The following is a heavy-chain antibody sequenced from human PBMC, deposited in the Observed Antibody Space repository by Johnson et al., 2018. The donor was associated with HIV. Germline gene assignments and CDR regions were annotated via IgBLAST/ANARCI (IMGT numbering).Heavy chain of an antibody. CDR3: AKDRQWGPRDAFDI. V-gene: IGHV3-7*05. D-gene: IGHD6-19*01. J-gene: IGHJ3*02. Sequence: VQLVESGGGVVRPGGSLRLSCAVSGFTFSYYWMSWVRQAPGKGLEWVANIKQDGSEKYYVDSVKGRFTISRDNAKKSLYLQMNSLRAEDTAVYYCAKDRQWGPRDAFDIWGQGTMVTVSS. CDR2: IKQDGSEK. CDR1: GFTFSYYW.